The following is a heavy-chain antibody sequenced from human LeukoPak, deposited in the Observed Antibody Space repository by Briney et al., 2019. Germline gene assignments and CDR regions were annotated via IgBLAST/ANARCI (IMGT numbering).Heavy chain of an antibody. CDR2: INDSGDST. V-gene: IGHV3-23*01. CDR1: GFTFSSYG. J-gene: IGHJ4*02. Sequence: PGGSLRLSCAASGFTFSSYGMHWVRQAPGKGLEWVSGINDSGDSTYYADSVKGRFTISRDNSKNTLYLQMNSLRAEDTAVYYCARRDAFSLGFFDYWGQGTLVTVSS. D-gene: IGHD5-24*01. CDR3: ARRDAFSLGFFDY.